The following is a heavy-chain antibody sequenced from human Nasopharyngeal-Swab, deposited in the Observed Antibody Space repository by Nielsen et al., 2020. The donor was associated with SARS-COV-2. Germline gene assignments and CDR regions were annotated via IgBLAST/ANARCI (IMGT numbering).Heavy chain of an antibody. Sequence: GGSLRLSCAASGFTFSTYGMHWVRQATGKGLEWVSAIGSAGDTYYPASVRGRFSTSRDDAKSSLSLHMSSLRAGDTAVYYCAREGPFKSLDVWGQGTTVTVSS. J-gene: IGHJ6*02. CDR1: GFTFSTYG. V-gene: IGHV3-13*01. CDR2: IGSAGDT. CDR3: AREGPFKSLDV. D-gene: IGHD3-10*01.